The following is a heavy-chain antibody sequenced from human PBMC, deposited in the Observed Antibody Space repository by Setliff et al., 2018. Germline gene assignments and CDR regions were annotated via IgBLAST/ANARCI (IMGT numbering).Heavy chain of an antibody. CDR1: GGSISSGDYY. V-gene: IGHV4-30-4*08. Sequence: PSETLSLTCTVSGGSISSGDYYWSWIRQPPGKGLEWIGYIYYSGSTYYNPSLKSRVTISVDTSKNQFSLKLSSVTAADTAMYYCARGGLRWFNFDYWGQGTLVTVSS. J-gene: IGHJ4*02. CDR3: ARGGLRWFNFDY. CDR2: IYYSGST. D-gene: IGHD4-17*01.